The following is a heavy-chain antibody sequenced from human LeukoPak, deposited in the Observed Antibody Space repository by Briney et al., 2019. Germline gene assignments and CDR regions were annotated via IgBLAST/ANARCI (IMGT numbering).Heavy chain of an antibody. J-gene: IGHJ6*02. CDR2: LGRSGENR. CDR3: VKDRPCETCMPMDA. CDR1: GFTFTDYS. D-gene: IGHD2-2*01. V-gene: IGHV3-23*01. Sequence: GGSLRLSCAASGFTFTDYSMSWVRQAPGKGLEWVSGLGRSGENRYYATSVRGRFSISRGNSKDTVYLQMNSPRAEDTAIYYCVKDRPCETCMPMDAWGQGTTVTVSS.